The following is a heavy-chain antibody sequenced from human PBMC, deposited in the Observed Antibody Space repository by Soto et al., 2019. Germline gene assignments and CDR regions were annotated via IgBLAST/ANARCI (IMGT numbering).Heavy chain of an antibody. CDR1: GFTVSSNY. V-gene: IGHV3-53*01. D-gene: IGHD3-16*02. CDR3: ARALGERLRLGELSL. J-gene: IGHJ4*02. CDR2: IYSGGST. Sequence: GGSLRLSCAASGFTVSSNYMSWVRQAPGKGLEWVSDIYSGGSTYYAASVKGRFTISRDTSKNTLYLQMNSLRAEDTAVYYCARALGERLRLGELSLWGQGTPVTVSS.